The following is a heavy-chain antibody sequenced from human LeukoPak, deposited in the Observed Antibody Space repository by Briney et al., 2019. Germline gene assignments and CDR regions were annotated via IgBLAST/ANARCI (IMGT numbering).Heavy chain of an antibody. CDR3: ARGFSSSSYYYYGMDV. J-gene: IGHJ6*02. V-gene: IGHV3-33*01. CDR1: GFTFSSYG. D-gene: IGHD6-6*01. Sequence: GGSLGLSCAASGFTFSSYGMHWVRQAPGKGLEWVAVIWYDGSNKYYADSVKGRFTISRDNSKNTLYLQMNSLRAEDTAVYYCARGFSSSSYYYYGMDVWGQGTTVTVSS. CDR2: IWYDGSNK.